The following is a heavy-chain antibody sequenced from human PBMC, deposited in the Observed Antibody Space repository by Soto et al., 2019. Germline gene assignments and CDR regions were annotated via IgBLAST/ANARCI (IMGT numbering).Heavy chain of an antibody. Sequence: QVQLVESGGGVVQPERSQRLSCTASKFTFASYVMHWVRQAPGEGLEWVALISFDGTNKYYADSVKGRFTISRDNSKNTMDLQMNSLRPEDTAVYYCAREMIPMIMGGMSAMDVWGQGTTVNVS. CDR1: KFTFASYV. D-gene: IGHD3-22*01. CDR3: AREMIPMIMGGMSAMDV. V-gene: IGHV3-30*04. CDR2: ISFDGTNK. J-gene: IGHJ6*02.